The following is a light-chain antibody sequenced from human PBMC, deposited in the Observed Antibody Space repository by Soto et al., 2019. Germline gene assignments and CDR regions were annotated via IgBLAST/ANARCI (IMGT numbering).Light chain of an antibody. Sequence: DIQMTQSPSTLSASVGDRVTITCRASQSISSWLAWYQQKPGKAPKLLIYDASSLESGVPSRFSGSGSGTEFTLTIISLQPDDFATYYCQQYNSYSPLYTFGQGTKLEIK. CDR2: DAS. J-gene: IGKJ2*01. V-gene: IGKV1-5*01. CDR3: QQYNSYSPLYT. CDR1: QSISSW.